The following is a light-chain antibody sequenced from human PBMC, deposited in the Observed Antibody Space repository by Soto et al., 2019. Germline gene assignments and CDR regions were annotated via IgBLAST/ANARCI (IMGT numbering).Light chain of an antibody. Sequence: QSVLTQPPSVSGAPGQRVTISCTGSSSNIGAYDVHWYQQLPGTAPKLLIYGNSNRPSGVPDRFSASKSGTSASLAITGLQTEDEADYYCQSYDSSLSASGVFGTGTKLTVL. CDR3: QSYDSSLSASGV. CDR2: GNS. V-gene: IGLV1-40*01. J-gene: IGLJ1*01. CDR1: SSNIGAYD.